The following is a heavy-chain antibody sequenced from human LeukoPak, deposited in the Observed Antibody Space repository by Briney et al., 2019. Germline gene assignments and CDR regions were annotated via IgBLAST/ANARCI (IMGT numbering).Heavy chain of an antibody. J-gene: IGHJ4*02. CDR2: ISSSGSTI. V-gene: IGHV3-11*01. Sequence: GGSLRLSCAASGFTFSDYYMSWLRQAPGKGLEWVSYISSSGSTIYYADSVKGRFTISRDNAKNSLYLQMNSLRAEDTAVYYCAKDRELQNYYFDYWGQGTLVTVSS. CDR1: GFTFSDYY. D-gene: IGHD2-21*01. CDR3: AKDRELQNYYFDY.